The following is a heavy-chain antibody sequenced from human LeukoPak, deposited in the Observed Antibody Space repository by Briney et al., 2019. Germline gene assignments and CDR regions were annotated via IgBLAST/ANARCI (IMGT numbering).Heavy chain of an antibody. J-gene: IGHJ4*02. V-gene: IGHV1-69*04. D-gene: IGHD3-22*01. Sequence: SVKVSCKASGGTFSSYAISWVRQAPGQGLEWMGRIIPILGIANYAQKFQGRVTITADKSTSTAYMELSSLRSEDTAVYYCARVGRSSGYAYWGQGALVTVSS. CDR3: ARVGRSSGYAY. CDR1: GGTFSSYA. CDR2: IIPILGIA.